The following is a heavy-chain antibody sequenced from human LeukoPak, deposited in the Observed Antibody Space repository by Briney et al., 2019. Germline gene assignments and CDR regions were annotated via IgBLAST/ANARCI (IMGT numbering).Heavy chain of an antibody. CDR3: ARDSADCSGGSCYSAEYFQH. Sequence: GASEKVSCKASGYTFNNYGISWVRQAPGQGLEWMGRISAYNGNTNYAQKVQGRVTMTTDTSTSTAYMELRSLRSDDTAVYYCARDSADCSGGSCYSAEYFQHWGQGTLVTVSS. CDR2: ISAYNGNT. CDR1: GYTFNNYG. V-gene: IGHV1-18*01. J-gene: IGHJ1*01. D-gene: IGHD2-15*01.